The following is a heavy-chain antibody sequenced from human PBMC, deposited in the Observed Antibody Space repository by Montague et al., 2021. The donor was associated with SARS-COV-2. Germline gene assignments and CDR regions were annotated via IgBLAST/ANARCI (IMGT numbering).Heavy chain of an antibody. CDR2: IYHSGST. CDR1: GHSIWSSDW. V-gene: IGHV4-4*02. D-gene: IGHD3-3*01. Sequence: SETLSLTCSVSGHSIWSSDWWTWVRQPPGKGLEWIGEIYHSGSTTYNPSLKSRVTISVDKYKNQFSLTLTSLTAADTAEYYGARAQKTISGMLIPPYYFDFWGQGTLVTVSS. CDR3: ARAQKTISGMLIPPYYFDF. J-gene: IGHJ4*02.